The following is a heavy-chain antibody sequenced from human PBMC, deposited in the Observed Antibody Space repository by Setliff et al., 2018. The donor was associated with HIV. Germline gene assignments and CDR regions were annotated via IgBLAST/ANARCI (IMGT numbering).Heavy chain of an antibody. Sequence: LSLTCAVKGGSYSAYYWSWIRQSPGKGLEWIGDISHSGDTTYNPSLRGRVTISEDVSKKQFYLSLTSLTAADTAVYYCARKNRGAPAPFDYWGQGTLVTVSS. D-gene: IGHD6-25*01. CDR3: ARKNRGAPAPFDY. CDR2: ISHSGDT. V-gene: IGHV4-34*01. CDR1: GGSYSAYY. J-gene: IGHJ4*02.